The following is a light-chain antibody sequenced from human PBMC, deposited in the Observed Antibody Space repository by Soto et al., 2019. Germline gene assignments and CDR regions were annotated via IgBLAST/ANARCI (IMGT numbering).Light chain of an antibody. J-gene: IGKJ5*01. Sequence: EIVLTQSPATLSLSPGERATLSCRASQSVSSYLAWYQQKPGQAPRLLIYDASNRATGIPARFSGSGSGTDFTLTTSSLEPEDFAVYYCQQRSNWPGTFGQGTRLEMK. CDR1: QSVSSY. V-gene: IGKV3-11*01. CDR3: QQRSNWPGT. CDR2: DAS.